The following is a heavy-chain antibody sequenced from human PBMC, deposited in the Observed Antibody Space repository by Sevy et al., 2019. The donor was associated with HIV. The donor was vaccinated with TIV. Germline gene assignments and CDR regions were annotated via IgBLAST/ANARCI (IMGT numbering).Heavy chain of an antibody. Sequence: GGSLRLSCAASGFTFSSYAMSWVRQAPGKGLEWVSAISGSGVSTYYADSVKGRFTISRDNSKNTRYRQMNSLRAEDTAVYYCAKDFYPDYYDSSGFTSAGWFDPWGQGTLVTVSS. CDR2: ISGSGVST. V-gene: IGHV3-23*01. D-gene: IGHD3-22*01. CDR3: AKDFYPDYYDSSGFTSAGWFDP. CDR1: GFTFSSYA. J-gene: IGHJ5*02.